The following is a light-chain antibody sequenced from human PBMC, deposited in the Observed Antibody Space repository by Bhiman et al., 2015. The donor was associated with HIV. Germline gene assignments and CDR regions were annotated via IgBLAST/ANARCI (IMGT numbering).Light chain of an antibody. CDR2: DVN. CDR1: SSDVGGYNF. Sequence: QARSVSGSPGQSVTISCTGTSSDVGGYNFVSWYQHHPGKVPKLIIYDVNKRPSGVPDRFSGSKSGNTASLTISGLQAEDEADYYCCSYANSYYVFGTGTKVTVL. V-gene: IGLV2-11*01. CDR3: CSYANSYYV. J-gene: IGLJ1*01.